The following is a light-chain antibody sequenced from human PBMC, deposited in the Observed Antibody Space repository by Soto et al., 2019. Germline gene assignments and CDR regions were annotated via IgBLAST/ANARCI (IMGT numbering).Light chain of an antibody. J-gene: IGLJ3*02. Sequence: QSVLTQPPSASGTPGQRVTISCSGSSSNIGSNSVNWFQQLPGTVPKLLIYSNYQRPSGVPDRFSGSKSGTSASLAISGLQSEDETDYYCAAWDDSLSGPVFGGGTKLTVL. CDR2: SNY. V-gene: IGLV1-44*01. CDR3: AAWDDSLSGPV. CDR1: SSNIGSNS.